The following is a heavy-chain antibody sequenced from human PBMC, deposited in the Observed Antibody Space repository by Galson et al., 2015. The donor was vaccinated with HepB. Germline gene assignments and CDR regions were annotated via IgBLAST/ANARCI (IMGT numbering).Heavy chain of an antibody. V-gene: IGHV3-48*01. D-gene: IGHD1-14*01. J-gene: IGHJ3*02. CDR3: TRSGTSSRGAFDI. CDR1: GFTFSSYS. CDR2: ISSGSSTI. Sequence: LRLSCAASGFTFSSYSLNWVRQAPGKGLEWVSYISSGSSTIYYADSVKGRFTISRDNAKNSLYLQMNSLRAEDTAKYYCTRSGTSSRGAFDIWGQGTIVTVPS.